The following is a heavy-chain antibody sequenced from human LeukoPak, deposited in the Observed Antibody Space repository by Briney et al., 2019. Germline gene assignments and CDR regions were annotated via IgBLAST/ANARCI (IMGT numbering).Heavy chain of an antibody. V-gene: IGHV1-2*02. J-gene: IGHJ4*02. D-gene: IGHD3-16*01. CDR3: ARVLVPAGGGVVDY. CDR2: INSNSGGT. Sequence: ASVKVSCKASGYTFADYYMHWVRQAPGQGLEWMGWINSNSGGTNYAQKFQGRVTMTRDTSISTAYMELSSLRSDDTAVYYCARVLVPAGGGVVDYWGQGTLVTVSS. CDR1: GYTFADYY.